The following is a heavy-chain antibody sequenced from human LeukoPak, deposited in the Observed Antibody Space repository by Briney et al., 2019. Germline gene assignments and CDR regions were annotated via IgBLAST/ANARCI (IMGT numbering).Heavy chain of an antibody. J-gene: IGHJ4*02. Sequence: PSETLSLTCTVSGYSISSGYYWGWIRPPPGKGLEWIGSIYHSGSTYYNPSLKSRVTISVDTSKNQFSLKLSSVTAADTAVYYCARDSSGYHELNWGQGTLVTVSS. D-gene: IGHD3-22*01. CDR3: ARDSSGYHELN. V-gene: IGHV4-38-2*02. CDR1: GYSISSGYY. CDR2: IYHSGST.